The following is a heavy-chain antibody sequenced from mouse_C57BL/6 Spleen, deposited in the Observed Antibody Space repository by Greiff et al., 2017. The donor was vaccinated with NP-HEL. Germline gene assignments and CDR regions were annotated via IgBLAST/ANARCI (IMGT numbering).Heavy chain of an antibody. D-gene: IGHD1-1*01. CDR3: ARDYSHWYFDV. Sequence: VQLQQPGAELVMPGASVKLSCKASGYTFTSYWMHWVKQRPGQGLEWIGEIDPSDSYTNYNQKFKGKSTLTVDKSSSTAYMQLSSLTSEDSAVYYCARDYSHWYFDVWGTGTTVTVSS. J-gene: IGHJ1*03. V-gene: IGHV1-69*01. CDR2: IDPSDSYT. CDR1: GYTFTSYW.